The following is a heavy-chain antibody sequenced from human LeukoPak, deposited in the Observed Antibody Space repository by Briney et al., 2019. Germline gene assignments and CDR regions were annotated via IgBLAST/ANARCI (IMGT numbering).Heavy chain of an antibody. V-gene: IGHV1-18*01. J-gene: IGHJ4*02. D-gene: IGHD1-26*01. CDR3: ARGTWETAARPYSFDT. Sequence: GASVKVSCKAFAFSFTSFGINWVRQAPGQGLEWMGWISGYNGDTKYAQKFQGRVTMTTDTSTSTAYMELRSLRSDDTAVYYCARGTWETAARPYSFDTWGQGTLVTATS. CDR2: ISGYNGDT. CDR1: AFSFTSFG.